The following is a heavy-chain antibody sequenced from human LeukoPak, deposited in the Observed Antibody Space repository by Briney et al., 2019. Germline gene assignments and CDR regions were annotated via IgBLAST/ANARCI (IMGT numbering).Heavy chain of an antibody. CDR2: IWYDGSNK. CDR3: AKDGYYDFWSGYGYYYYYMDV. D-gene: IGHD3-3*01. V-gene: IGHV3-33*06. CDR1: GFTFSSYG. Sequence: GGSLRPSCAASGFTFSSYGMHWVRQAPGKGLEWVAVIWYDGSNKYYADSVKGRFTISRDNSKNTLYLQMNSLRAEDTAVYYCAKDGYYDFWSGYGYYYYYMDVWGKGTTVTVSS. J-gene: IGHJ6*03.